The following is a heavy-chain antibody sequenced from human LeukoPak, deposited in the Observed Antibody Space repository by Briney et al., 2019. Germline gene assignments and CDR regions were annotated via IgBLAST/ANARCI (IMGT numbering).Heavy chain of an antibody. D-gene: IGHD2-21*01. V-gene: IGHV3-30*02. J-gene: IGHJ3*02. Sequence: GGSLRLSCSASGFTFSGYGMHWVRQAPGKGLEWVTFIRYEGTNKYYADSVKGRFTISRDNSKNTLYLQMNSLRTEDTAVYYCVKARGVEGAFDIWGQGTMVTVSS. CDR1: GFTFSGYG. CDR2: IRYEGTNK. CDR3: VKARGVEGAFDI.